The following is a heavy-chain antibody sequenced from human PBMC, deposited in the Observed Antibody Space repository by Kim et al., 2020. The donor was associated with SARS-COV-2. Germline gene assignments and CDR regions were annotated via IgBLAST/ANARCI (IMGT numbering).Heavy chain of an antibody. V-gene: IGHV3-53*01. D-gene: IGHD1-26*01. CDR2: IYSGGST. Sequence: GGSLRLSCAASGFTVSSNYMSWVRQAPGKGLEWVSVIYSGGSTYYADSVKGRFTISRDNSKNTLYLQMNSLRAEDTAVYYCARDYTGIVGATRPFYYYGMDVWGQGTTVTVSS. CDR3: ARDYTGIVGATRPFYYYGMDV. CDR1: GFTVSSNY. J-gene: IGHJ6*02.